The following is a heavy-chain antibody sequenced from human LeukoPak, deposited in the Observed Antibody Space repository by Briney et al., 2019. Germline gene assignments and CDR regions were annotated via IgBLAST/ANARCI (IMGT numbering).Heavy chain of an antibody. CDR2: IYYSGST. Sequence: PSETLSLTCTVSGGSISSSSYYWGWIRQPPGKGLEWIGSIYYSGSTYYNPSLKSRVTISVDTSKNQFSLKLSSVTAADTAVYYCARVGIRFLEWLPSADWFDPWGQGTLVTVSS. CDR3: ARVGIRFLEWLPSADWFDP. J-gene: IGHJ5*02. D-gene: IGHD3-3*01. CDR1: GGSISSSSYY. V-gene: IGHV4-39*07.